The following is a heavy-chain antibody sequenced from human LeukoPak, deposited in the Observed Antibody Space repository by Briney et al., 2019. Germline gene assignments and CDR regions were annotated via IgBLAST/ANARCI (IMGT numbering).Heavy chain of an antibody. CDR2: ISAYNGNT. V-gene: IGHV1-18*01. CDR3: ARGVPSYSSSWYGGGPDFDY. D-gene: IGHD6-13*01. CDR1: GYTFTSYG. Sequence: ASVKVSCKASGYTFTSYGISWVRQAPGQGLEWMGWISAYNGNTNYAQKLQGRVTMTTDTSTSTAYMELRSLRSDDTAVYYCARGVPSYSSSWYGGGPDFDYWGQGTLVTVSS. J-gene: IGHJ4*02.